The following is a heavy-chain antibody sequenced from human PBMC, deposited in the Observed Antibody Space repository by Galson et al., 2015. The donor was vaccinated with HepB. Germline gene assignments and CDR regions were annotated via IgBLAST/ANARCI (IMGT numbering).Heavy chain of an antibody. CDR3: ARGEAYYYYYYGMDV. CDR2: IYSGGST. CDR1: GFTVSSNY. J-gene: IGHJ6*02. Sequence: SLRLSCAASGFTVSSNYMSWVRQAPGKGLEWVSVIYSGGSTYYADSVKGRFTISRDNSKNTLYLQMNSLRAEDTAVYYCARGEAYYYYYYGMDVWGQGTTVTVSS. V-gene: IGHV3-53*01.